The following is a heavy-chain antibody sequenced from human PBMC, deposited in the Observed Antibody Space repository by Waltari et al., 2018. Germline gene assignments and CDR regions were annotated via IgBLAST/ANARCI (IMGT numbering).Heavy chain of an antibody. CDR3: AREMATNALYDY. CDR2: IIPFLGMA. CDR1: GGTFSSYT. D-gene: IGHD5-12*01. Sequence: QVQLVQSGAEVKKPGSSVKVSCKASGGTFSSYTISWVRQAPGQGLEWMGRIIPFLGMANYAQKFQGRVTITADKSTSTAYMELSSLRSEDTAVYYCAREMATNALYDYWGQGTLVTVSS. V-gene: IGHV1-69*02. J-gene: IGHJ4*02.